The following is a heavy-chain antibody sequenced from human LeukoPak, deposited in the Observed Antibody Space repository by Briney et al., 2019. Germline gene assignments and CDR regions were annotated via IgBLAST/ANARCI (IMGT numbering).Heavy chain of an antibody. CDR3: ARASSQYQLLPGGWFDP. CDR2: IYYSGST. V-gene: IGHV4-31*03. J-gene: IGHJ5*02. CDR1: GGSISSGGYY. Sequence: SETLSLTCTVSGGSISSGGYYWSWIRQRPGKGLEWIGYIYYSGSTYYNPSLKSRVTISVDTSKNQFSLKLSSVTAADTAVYYCARASSQYQLLPGGWFDPWGQGTLVTVSS. D-gene: IGHD2-2*01.